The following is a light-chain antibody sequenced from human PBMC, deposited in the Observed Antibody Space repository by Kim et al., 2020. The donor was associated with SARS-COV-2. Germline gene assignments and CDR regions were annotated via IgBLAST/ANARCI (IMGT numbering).Light chain of an antibody. V-gene: IGLV3-21*04. CDR1: NIGSKS. CDR2: YGS. Sequence: PAQTATITCGGNNIGSKSVHRYQQKPRQATILIIYYGSDRPSGIPGRFYGSNSGNTATLTITSVEAGDEADYYCQVWDSSSDHPWVFGGGTQLTVL. J-gene: IGLJ3*02. CDR3: QVWDSSSDHPWV.